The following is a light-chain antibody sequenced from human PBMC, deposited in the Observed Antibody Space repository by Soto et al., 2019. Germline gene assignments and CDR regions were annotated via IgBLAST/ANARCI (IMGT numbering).Light chain of an antibody. Sequence: DIQVTQSPSTLSASVGDRVTLTCRASQDIGNFLAWYQQKPGKVPKLLIYAASTLQSGVPSRFSGSGSGTDFTLTISSLQPEDVATYYCQKCKVAPFTFGGGTKVDIK. CDR2: AAS. J-gene: IGKJ4*01. CDR1: QDIGNF. V-gene: IGKV1-27*01. CDR3: QKCKVAPFT.